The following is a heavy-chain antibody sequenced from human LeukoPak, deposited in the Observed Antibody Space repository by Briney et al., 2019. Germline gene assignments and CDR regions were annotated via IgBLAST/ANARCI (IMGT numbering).Heavy chain of an antibody. CDR3: ARGGSTSSFDC. J-gene: IGHJ4*02. CDR2: IIPILGIA. V-gene: IGHV1-69*04. D-gene: IGHD2-2*01. CDR1: GGTFSSYA. Sequence: GASVKVSCKASGGTFSSYAISWVRQAPGQGLEWMGRIIPILGIANYAQKFQGRVTITADKSTSTAYMELSSLRSEDTAVYYCARGGSTSSFDCWGQGTLVTVSS.